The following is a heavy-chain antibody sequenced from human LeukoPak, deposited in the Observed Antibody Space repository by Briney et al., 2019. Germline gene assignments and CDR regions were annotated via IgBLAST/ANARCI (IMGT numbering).Heavy chain of an antibody. CDR1: GGSISSGGYS. CDR3: ARAREYYVSGSYTWFDP. D-gene: IGHD3-10*01. J-gene: IGHJ5*02. Sequence: PSQTLSLTCAVSGGSISSGGYSWSWIRQPPGKGLEWIGYIYHSGSTYYNPSLKSRVTISVDRSKNQCSLKLSSVTAADTAVYYCARAREYYVSGSYTWFDPWGQGTLVTVSS. CDR2: IYHSGST. V-gene: IGHV4-30-2*01.